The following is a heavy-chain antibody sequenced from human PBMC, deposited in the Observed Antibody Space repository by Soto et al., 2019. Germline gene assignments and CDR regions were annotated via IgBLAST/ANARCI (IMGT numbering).Heavy chain of an antibody. CDR3: ARGGRQQLIPTPISYKIDY. J-gene: IGHJ4*02. CDR1: GYTFSDHF. CDR2: INGDSGNT. V-gene: IGHV1-2*02. Sequence: ASVKVSCKASGYTFSDHFIHWFRQAPGEGLEWMGWINGDSGNTDYAQKFQGRVTMTRDKSISTVYMELSSLRSDDTAVYYCARGGRQQLIPTPISYKIDYWGQGTLVTVSS. D-gene: IGHD6-13*01.